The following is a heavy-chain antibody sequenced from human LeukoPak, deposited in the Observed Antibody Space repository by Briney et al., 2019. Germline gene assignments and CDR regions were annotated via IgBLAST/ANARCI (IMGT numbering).Heavy chain of an antibody. Sequence: GGSLRLSCAASGFTFSSYGMSWVRQAPGKGLEWVSAISGSGGSTYYADSVKGRFTISRDNSKNTLYLQMNSLRAEDTAVYYCARPHSKGITMIVVVSDYWGQGTLVTVSS. J-gene: IGHJ4*02. CDR2: ISGSGGST. CDR1: GFTFSSYG. V-gene: IGHV3-23*01. D-gene: IGHD3-22*01. CDR3: ARPHSKGITMIVVVSDY.